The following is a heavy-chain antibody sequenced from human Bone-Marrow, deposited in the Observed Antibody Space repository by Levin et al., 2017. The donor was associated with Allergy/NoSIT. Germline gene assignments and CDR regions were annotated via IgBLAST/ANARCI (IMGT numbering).Heavy chain of an antibody. CDR1: GFTFSSYS. V-gene: IGHV3-21*01. D-gene: IGHD3-3*01. CDR3: ARDRIYYDFWSYYYYYMDV. CDR2: ISSSSSYI. Sequence: SCAASGFTFSSYSMNWVRQAPGKGLEWVSSISSSSSYIYYADSVKGRFTISRDNAKNSLYLQMNSLRAEDTAVYYCARDRIYYDFWSYYYYYMDVWGKGTTVTVSS. J-gene: IGHJ6*03.